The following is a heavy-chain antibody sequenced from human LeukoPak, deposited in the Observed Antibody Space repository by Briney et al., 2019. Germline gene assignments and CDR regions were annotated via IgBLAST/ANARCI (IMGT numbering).Heavy chain of an antibody. CDR3: AKQFMGSGSYYRYYFDY. D-gene: IGHD3-10*01. V-gene: IGHV3-23*01. J-gene: IGHJ4*02. CDR1: GFPFADYA. Sequence: GGSLRLSCAASGFPFADYALTWVRQAPGTGLECVSAISGHGGGDTYYADSVRGRFTISRDNSKNTLYLQMNSLRAEDTAVYYCAKQFMGSGSYYRYYFDYWGQGTLVTVSS. CDR2: ISGHGGGDT.